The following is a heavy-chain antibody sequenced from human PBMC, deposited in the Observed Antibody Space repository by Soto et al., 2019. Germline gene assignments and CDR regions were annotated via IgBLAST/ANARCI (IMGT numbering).Heavy chain of an antibody. J-gene: IGHJ3*02. CDR2: IIPILGIA. CDR1: GGTFSSYT. V-gene: IGHV1-69*02. D-gene: IGHD2-2*01. Sequence: QVQLVQSGAEVKKPGSSVKVSCKASGGTFSSYTISWVRQAPGQGLEWMGRIIPILGIANYAQKFQGRVTITADKSTSTAFMELSSLRSEDTSVYYCPRGFVVVVPAVTNSDAFDIWGQGTMVTVSS. CDR3: PRGFVVVVPAVTNSDAFDI.